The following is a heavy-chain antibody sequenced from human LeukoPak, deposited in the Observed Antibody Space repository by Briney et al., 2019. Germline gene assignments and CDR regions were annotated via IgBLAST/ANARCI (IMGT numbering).Heavy chain of an antibody. Sequence: GGSLRLSCAASGFTFSSYWMSWVRQAPGKGLEWVANIKQDGSEKYYVDSVKGRFTISRDNAKNSLYLQMNSLRAEDTAVYYCARADRLGAALLASFDYWGQGTLVTVSS. V-gene: IGHV3-7*01. CDR2: IKQDGSEK. D-gene: IGHD3-16*01. CDR3: ARADRLGAALLASFDY. J-gene: IGHJ4*02. CDR1: GFTFSSYW.